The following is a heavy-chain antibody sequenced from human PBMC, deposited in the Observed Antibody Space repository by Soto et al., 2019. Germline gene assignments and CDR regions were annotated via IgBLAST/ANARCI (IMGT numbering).Heavy chain of an antibody. J-gene: IGHJ6*02. Sequence: PGGSLRLSCAASGFTFSSYGMHWVRQAPGKGLEWVAVISYDGSNKYYADSVKGRFTISRDNSKNTLYLQMNSLRAEDTAVYYCAKDGYGDYVPGGMDVWGQGTTVTVSS. V-gene: IGHV3-30*18. D-gene: IGHD4-17*01. CDR2: ISYDGSNK. CDR3: AKDGYGDYVPGGMDV. CDR1: GFTFSSYG.